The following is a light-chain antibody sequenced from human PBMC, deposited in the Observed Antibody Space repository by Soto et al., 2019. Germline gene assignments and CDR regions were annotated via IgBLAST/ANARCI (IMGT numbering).Light chain of an antibody. CDR2: VNN. J-gene: IGLJ1*01. CDR3: QSYDSSLSAHV. V-gene: IGLV1-40*01. Sequence: QSVLTQPPSVSGAPGQRVTISCTGSSSNIGAGYDVHWYQQLPGLAPKLLVYVNNKRPSGVPDRFSGSKSGTSASLAITGLQAEDEADYYCQSYDSSLSAHVFGGGTKLTAL. CDR1: SSNIGAGYD.